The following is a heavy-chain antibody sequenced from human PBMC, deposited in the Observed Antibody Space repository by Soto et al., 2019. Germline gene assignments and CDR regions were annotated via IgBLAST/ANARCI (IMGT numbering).Heavy chain of an antibody. J-gene: IGHJ6*02. V-gene: IGHV1-69*13. CDR3: AAAYCSGGSCYSRGHYYYYYGMDV. D-gene: IGHD2-15*01. CDR2: IIPIFGTA. CDR1: GGTFSSYA. Sequence: SVKVSCKASGGTFSSYAISWVRQAPGQGLECMGGIIPIFGTANYAQKFQGRVTITADESTSTAYMELSSLRSEDTAVYYCAAAYCSGGSCYSRGHYYYYYGMDVWGQGTTVTVSS.